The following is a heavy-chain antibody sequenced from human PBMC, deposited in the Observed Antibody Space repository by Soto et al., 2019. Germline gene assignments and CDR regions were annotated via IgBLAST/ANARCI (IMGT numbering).Heavy chain of an antibody. Sequence: GPTLVNPTQRLTLTCTFSGFSLDTRGMRVGWIRLPPGKALEWLARIDWDDDKFYTTSLKTRLTISKDTSKNQVVLTMTNMDPVDTATYYCARIPAGAVAYFDSWGQGTLVTVSS. CDR1: GFSLDTRGMR. D-gene: IGHD3-10*01. J-gene: IGHJ4*02. CDR3: ARIPAGAVAYFDS. CDR2: IDWDDDK. V-gene: IGHV2-70*04.